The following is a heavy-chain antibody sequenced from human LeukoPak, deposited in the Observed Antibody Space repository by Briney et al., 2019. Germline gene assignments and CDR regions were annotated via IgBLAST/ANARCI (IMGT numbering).Heavy chain of an antibody. V-gene: IGHV1-2*02. Sequence: GASVKLSCKASGYTFTDYFLHWVRQAPGQGLEWMGWINPNAGGTNYAQKFQGRVTMTWDTSVTTVYMELSSLRSDDTAVYYCARAHTSGWFWGPGTLVTVSS. CDR2: INPNAGGT. CDR1: GYTFTDYF. J-gene: IGHJ4*02. D-gene: IGHD6-19*01. CDR3: ARAHTSGWF.